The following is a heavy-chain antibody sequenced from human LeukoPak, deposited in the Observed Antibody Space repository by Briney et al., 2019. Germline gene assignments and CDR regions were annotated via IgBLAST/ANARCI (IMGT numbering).Heavy chain of an antibody. V-gene: IGHV4-34*01. D-gene: IGHD3-16*01. J-gene: IGHJ5*02. CDR3: ARESGSYLWRSWLNP. CDR1: GGSFSGHY. CDR2: INHSGST. Sequence: SETLSLTCAIYGGSFSGHYWSWIRQAPGKGLEWIGEINHSGSTNYNPSLKSRVAISVDTYKNQFSLKLTSVTAADTAVYYCARESGSYLWRSWLNPWGQGTLVTVSS.